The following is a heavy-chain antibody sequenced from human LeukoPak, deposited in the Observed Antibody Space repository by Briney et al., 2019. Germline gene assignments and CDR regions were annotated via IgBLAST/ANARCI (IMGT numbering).Heavy chain of an antibody. D-gene: IGHD7-27*01. J-gene: IGHJ4*02. CDR1: GFTFTNNI. Sequence: GGSLRLSCAASGFTFTNNIMTWVRQAPGKGLEWIANTRGSGSGMGSGSYYAGAVKGRFTISRDNAKNSLYLQMNSLRAEDTAFYFCARDDNWGFDYWGQGALVTVSS. V-gene: IGHV3-21*05. CDR3: ARDDNWGFDY. CDR2: TRGSGSGM.